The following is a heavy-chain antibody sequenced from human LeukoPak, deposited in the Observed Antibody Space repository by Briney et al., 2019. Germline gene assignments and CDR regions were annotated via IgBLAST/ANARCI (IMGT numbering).Heavy chain of an antibody. CDR1: GFTFSNYN. CDR3: AKDDAWLRFGE. J-gene: IGHJ4*02. Sequence: GGSLRLSCAASGFTFSNYNMNWVRHAPGKGLEWVSPITTSSSYIFYADSVKGRFTISRDNSKNTLYLEVISLAAEDTAVYYCAKDDAWLRFGEWSQGTLVTVSS. D-gene: IGHD3-10*01. CDR2: ITTSSSYI. V-gene: IGHV3-21*04.